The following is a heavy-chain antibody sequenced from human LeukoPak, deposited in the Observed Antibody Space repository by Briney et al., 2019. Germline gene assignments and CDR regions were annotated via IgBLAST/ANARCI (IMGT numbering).Heavy chain of an antibody. V-gene: IGHV3-21*01. CDR1: GFTFSSYS. Sequence: GGSLRLSCAASGFTFSSYSMNWVRQAPGKGLEWVSSISSSSSYIYYADSVKGRFTISRDNAKNSLYLQMNSLRAEDTAVYYCARGVMTTVTTYIQHWGQGTLVTVSS. CDR2: ISSSSSYI. D-gene: IGHD4-17*01. CDR3: ARGVMTTVTTYIQH. J-gene: IGHJ1*01.